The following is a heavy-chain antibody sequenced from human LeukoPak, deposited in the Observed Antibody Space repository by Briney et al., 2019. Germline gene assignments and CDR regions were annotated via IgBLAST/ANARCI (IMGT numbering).Heavy chain of an antibody. D-gene: IGHD3-22*01. CDR2: IFPGDSDT. CDR3: ARHVLDYYDSSGYFGSAFDY. J-gene: IGHJ4*02. V-gene: IGHV5-51*01. CDR1: GYNFTNYW. Sequence: GESLKISCKGSGYNFTNYWIGWVRQMPGKGLEWMGIIFPGDSDTRYSPSFQGQVTISADKSISTAYLQWSSLKASDTAMYYCARHVLDYYDSSGYFGSAFDYWGQGTLVTVSS.